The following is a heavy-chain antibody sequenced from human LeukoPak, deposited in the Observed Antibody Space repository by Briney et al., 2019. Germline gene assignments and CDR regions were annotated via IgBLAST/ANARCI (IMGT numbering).Heavy chain of an antibody. J-gene: IGHJ4*02. D-gene: IGHD2-2*01. Sequence: GRSLRLSCAASGFTFSSYAMHWVRQAPGKGLEWVAVISYDGSNKYYADSVKGRFTISRDNSKNTLYLQMNSLRAEDTAVYYCARDLGDIVVVPALLGSLAYWGQGTLVTVSS. CDR2: ISYDGSNK. CDR1: GFTFSSYA. CDR3: ARDLGDIVVVPALLGSLAY. V-gene: IGHV3-30-3*01.